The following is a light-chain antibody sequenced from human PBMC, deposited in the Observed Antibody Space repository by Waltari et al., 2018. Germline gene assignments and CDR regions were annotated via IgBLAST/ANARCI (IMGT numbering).Light chain of an antibody. CDR3: QQYGSSPWT. J-gene: IGKJ1*01. CDR1: QSVSSSY. CDR2: GAS. V-gene: IGKV3-20*01. Sequence: EIVLTQSPGTLSLSPEERATLSCRASQSVSSSYLAWYQQKPGQAPRVLLHGASNRATGIPDRFSGSGSGTDFTLTISRLEPEDFAVYYCQQYGSSPWTFGQGTKVEIK.